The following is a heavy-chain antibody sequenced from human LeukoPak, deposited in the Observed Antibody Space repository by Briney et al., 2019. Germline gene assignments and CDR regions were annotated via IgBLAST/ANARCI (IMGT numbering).Heavy chain of an antibody. J-gene: IGHJ5*02. Sequence: SETLSLTCTVSGGSISSYYWSWIRQPPGKGLEWIGYIYYSGSTNYNPSLKSRVTISVDTSKNQFSLKLSSVTAADTAVYYCVVVREGSYDYVWGSSNWFDPWGQGTLVTVSS. D-gene: IGHD3-16*01. CDR3: VVVREGSYDYVWGSSNWFDP. CDR1: GGSISSYY. V-gene: IGHV4-59*08. CDR2: IYYSGST.